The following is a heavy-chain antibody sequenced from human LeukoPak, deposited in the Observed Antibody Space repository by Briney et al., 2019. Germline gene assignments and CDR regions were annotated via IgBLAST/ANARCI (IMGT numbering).Heavy chain of an antibody. J-gene: IGHJ5*02. CDR1: GGSFSGYY. D-gene: IGHD1/OR15-1a*01. V-gene: IGHV4-34*01. CDR2: INHSGST. Sequence: SETLPLTCAVYGGSFSGYYWSWIRQPPGKGLEWIGEINHSGSTNYNPSLKSRVTISVDTSKNQFSLKLSSVTAADTAVYYCARGRGTGTTWGQGTLVTVSS. CDR3: ARGRGTGTT.